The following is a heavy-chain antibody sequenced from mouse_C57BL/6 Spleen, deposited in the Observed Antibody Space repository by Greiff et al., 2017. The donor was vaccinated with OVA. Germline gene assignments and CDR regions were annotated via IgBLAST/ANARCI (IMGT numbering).Heavy chain of an antibody. V-gene: IGHV5-6*01. J-gene: IGHJ2*01. CDR2: ISSGGSYT. CDR1: GFTFSSYG. D-gene: IGHD1-1*01. Sequence: EVKLVESGGDLVKPGGSLKLSCAASGFTFSSYGMSWVRQTPDKRLEWVATISSGGSYTYYPDSVKGRFTISRDNAKNTLYLQMSSLKSEDTAMYYCARNYGSSPHYFDYWGQGTTLTVSS. CDR3: ARNYGSSPHYFDY.